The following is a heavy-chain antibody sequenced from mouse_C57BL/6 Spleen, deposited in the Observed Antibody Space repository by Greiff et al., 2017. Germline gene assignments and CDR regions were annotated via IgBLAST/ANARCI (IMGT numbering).Heavy chain of an antibody. J-gene: IGHJ3*01. V-gene: IGHV6-3*01. CDR1: GFTFSNYW. Sequence: EVKLMESGGGLVQPGGSMKLSCVASGFTFSNYWMNWVRQSPEKGLEWVAQIRLKSDNYATHSAESVKGRFTISRDDSKRSVYLQMNNLSAEDTGIYYCTAIYDGYYGGWCAYWGQGTLVTVSA. D-gene: IGHD2-3*01. CDR3: TAIYDGYYGGWCAY. CDR2: IRLKSDNYAT.